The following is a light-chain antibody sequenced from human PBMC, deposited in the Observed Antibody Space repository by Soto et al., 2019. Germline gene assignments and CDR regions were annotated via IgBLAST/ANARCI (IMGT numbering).Light chain of an antibody. CDR3: SSYTTSSTLV. J-gene: IGLJ1*01. Sequence: QSVLTQPASVSGSPGQSITISCTGTSSDVGGYNFVSWYQQYPGTAPKVMIYEVNNRPSGVSDRFSGSKSGNTASLTISGLQAEDEADYYCSSYTTSSTLVFGTGTKATVL. V-gene: IGLV2-14*01. CDR1: SSDVGGYNF. CDR2: EVN.